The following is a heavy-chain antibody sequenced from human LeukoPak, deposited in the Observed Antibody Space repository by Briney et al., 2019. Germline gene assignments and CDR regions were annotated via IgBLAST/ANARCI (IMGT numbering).Heavy chain of an antibody. CDR1: GGSISSYY. J-gene: IGHJ4*02. CDR3: ARTIVVVPAAMQGYFDY. V-gene: IGHV4-59*01. D-gene: IGHD2-2*01. CDR2: IYYSGST. Sequence: SETLSLTCTVSGGSISSYYWSWIRQPPGKGLEWIGYIYYSGSTNYNPSLKSRVTISVDTSKNQFSLKLSSVTAADTAVYYCARTIVVVPAAMQGYFDYWGQGTLVTVSS.